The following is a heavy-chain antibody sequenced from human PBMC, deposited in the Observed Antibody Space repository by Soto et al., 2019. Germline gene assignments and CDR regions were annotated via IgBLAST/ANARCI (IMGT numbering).Heavy chain of an antibody. CDR2: ISFDGSKT. CDR3: AKDHRKLGVGSAL. V-gene: IGHV3-30*18. CDR1: GFTFGNHG. J-gene: IGHJ4*02. D-gene: IGHD3-3*01. Sequence: QVQLVESGGGVAQPGSSLRLSCVASGFTFGNHGAHWVRQAPGKGLEWVAFISFDGSKTVYGDSVKSRFTVSIDNSKRTMYLEVDSLIPADTAMYFCAKDHRKLGVGSALWGPGTLVTVSS.